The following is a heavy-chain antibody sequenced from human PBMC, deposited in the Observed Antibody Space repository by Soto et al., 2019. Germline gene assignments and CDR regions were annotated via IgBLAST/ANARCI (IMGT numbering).Heavy chain of an antibody. CDR2: INPKTGGT. D-gene: IGHD1-26*01. CDR3: ARDLPKGGGSAGFEY. J-gene: IGHJ4*02. V-gene: IGHV1-2*02. Sequence: ASVNVSCKASGYTLTGYYIHWVRQAPGQGFEWMGWINPKTGGTKYPQKFQGRATMTRDTALSTVYVTLTRLTSDDTAVYYCARDLPKGGGSAGFEYWGELTLVIFSS. CDR1: GYTLTGYY.